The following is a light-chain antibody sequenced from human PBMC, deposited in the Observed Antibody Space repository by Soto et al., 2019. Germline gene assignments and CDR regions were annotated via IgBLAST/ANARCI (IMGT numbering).Light chain of an antibody. V-gene: IGLV2-14*01. CDR1: SNDGGGYNY. CDR3: SSYTPTTTPSCV. J-gene: IGLJ1*01. CDR2: EVT. Sequence: QSVLTHPASVSGSPGQAITISCTGTSNDGGGYNYVSWDQQHPGKAPKLMIYEVTDRPWVVSNRFSGSRAGKTASLTISGLQAADEAHHYRSSYTPTTTPSCVFGPGTKGTVL.